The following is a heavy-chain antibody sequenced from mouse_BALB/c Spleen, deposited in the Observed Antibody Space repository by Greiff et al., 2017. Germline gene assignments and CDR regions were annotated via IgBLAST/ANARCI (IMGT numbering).Heavy chain of an antibody. Sequence: VQLKESGPGLVKPSQSLSLTCTVTGYSITSDYAWNWIRQFPGNKLEWMGYISYSGSTSYNPSLKSRISITRDTSKNQFFLQLNSVTTEDTATYYCAREGITTAFDYWGQGTTLTVSS. CDR2: ISYSGST. V-gene: IGHV3-2*02. CDR1: GYSITSDYA. CDR3: AREGITTAFDY. D-gene: IGHD1-2*01. J-gene: IGHJ2*01.